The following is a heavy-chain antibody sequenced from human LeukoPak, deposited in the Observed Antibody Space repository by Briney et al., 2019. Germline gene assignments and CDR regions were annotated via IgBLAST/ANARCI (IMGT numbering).Heavy chain of an antibody. CDR3: GRESPAAYYFDY. Sequence: PSETLSLTCTVSGGSISSYYWSWIRQPPGKGLEWIGYIYYSGSTNYNPSLKSRVTISVDTSKNQFSLKLSSVTAADTAVYYCGRESPAAYYFDYWGQGTLVTVSS. J-gene: IGHJ4*02. D-gene: IGHD2-2*01. CDR1: GGSISSYY. CDR2: IYYSGST. V-gene: IGHV4-59*01.